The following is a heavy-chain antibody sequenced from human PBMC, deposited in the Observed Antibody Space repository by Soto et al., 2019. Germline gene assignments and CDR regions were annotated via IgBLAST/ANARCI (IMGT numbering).Heavy chain of an antibody. Sequence: QVQLQESGPGLVKPSQTLSLTCTVSGGSISSGDYYWSWIRQPPGKGLAWIGYIYYSGSTYYNPSLKSRVTISVDTSKNKFSLKLSSVTAADTAVYYCARGLNLYESSWEPYYYFDYWGQGTLVTVSS. V-gene: IGHV4-30-4*01. J-gene: IGHJ4*02. CDR1: GGSISSGDYY. CDR2: IYYSGST. CDR3: ARGLNLYESSWEPYYYFDY. D-gene: IGHD3-22*01.